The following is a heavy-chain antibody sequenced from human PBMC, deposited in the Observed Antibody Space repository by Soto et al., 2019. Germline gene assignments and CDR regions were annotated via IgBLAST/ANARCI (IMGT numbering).Heavy chain of an antibody. V-gene: IGHV1-3*01. CDR2: INAGNGNT. CDR1: EYTFSRYY. CDR3: ASSYSNYALIDYYYYGMDV. J-gene: IGHJ6*02. D-gene: IGHD4-4*01. Sequence: ASVKVSCKASEYTFSRYYMNWVRQAPGQRLEWMGWINAGNGNTKYSQKFQGRVTITRDTSASTAYMELSSLRSEDTAVYYCASSYSNYALIDYYYYGMDVWGQGTTVTVSS.